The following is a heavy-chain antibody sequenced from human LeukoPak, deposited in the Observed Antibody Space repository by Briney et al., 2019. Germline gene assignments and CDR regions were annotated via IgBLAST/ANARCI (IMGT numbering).Heavy chain of an antibody. V-gene: IGHV3-7*01. CDR1: GFTFSSYW. CDR2: IKQDGSEK. CDR3: ARETPYYGMDV. Sequence: GGSLRLSCAASGFTFSSYWMSWVRQAPGKGLEWVANIKQDGSEKYYVDSMKGRFAISRDNAKNSLYLQMNSLRAEDTAVYYCARETPYYGMDVWGQGTTVTVSS. J-gene: IGHJ6*02.